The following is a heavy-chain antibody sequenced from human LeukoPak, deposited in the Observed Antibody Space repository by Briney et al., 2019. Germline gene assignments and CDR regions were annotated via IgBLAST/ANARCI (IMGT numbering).Heavy chain of an antibody. CDR1: GYTFTSYY. CDR2: INPTGGST. V-gene: IGHV1-46*01. J-gene: IGHJ4*02. D-gene: IGHD3-10*01. Sequence: ASVKVSCKASGYTFTSYYMHWVRQAPGQGLEWMGMINPTGGSTSYAQKFQGRVTMTTDTSTSTAYMELRSLRSGDTAVYYCARVYYYFDYWGQGTLVTVSS. CDR3: ARVYYYFDY.